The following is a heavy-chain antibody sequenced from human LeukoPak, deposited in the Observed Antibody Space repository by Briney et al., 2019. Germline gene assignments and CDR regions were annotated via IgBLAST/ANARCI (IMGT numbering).Heavy chain of an antibody. Sequence: GASVTVSFKSSVYTFTNYGISWVRQAPGQGLEWMGWISAYNGNTNYAQKLQGRVTMTTDTSTSTAYMELRSLRSDDTAVYYCARATYYYDSSGYYHPGYFDYWGQGTLVTVSS. J-gene: IGHJ4*02. CDR2: ISAYNGNT. V-gene: IGHV1-18*01. CDR3: ARATYYYDSSGYYHPGYFDY. D-gene: IGHD3-22*01. CDR1: VYTFTNYG.